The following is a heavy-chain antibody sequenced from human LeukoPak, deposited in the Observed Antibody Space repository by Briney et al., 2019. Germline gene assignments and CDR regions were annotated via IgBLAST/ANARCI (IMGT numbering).Heavy chain of an antibody. J-gene: IGHJ6*03. CDR3: ARTTTIFGYMDV. CDR2: ISYDGSNK. V-gene: IGHV3-30*01. CDR1: GFTFSSYA. Sequence: GRSLRLSCAASGFTFSSYATHWVRQAPGKGLEWVAVISYDGSNKYYADSVKGRFTISRDNSKNTLYLQMNSLRAEDTAVYYCARTTTIFGYMDVWGKGTTVTVSS. D-gene: IGHD3-3*01.